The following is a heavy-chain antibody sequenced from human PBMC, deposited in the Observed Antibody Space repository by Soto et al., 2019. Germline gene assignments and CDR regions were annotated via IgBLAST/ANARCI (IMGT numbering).Heavy chain of an antibody. CDR2: INHSGST. CDR3: ASGISGYYYYYYYGMDV. CDR1: VGSVSGYY. Sequence: PSETLSLTCAVYVGSVSGYYWSWIRQPPGKGLEWIGEINHSGSTNYNPSLKSRVTISVDTSKNQFSLKLSSVTAADTAVYYCASGISGYYYYYYYGMDVWGQGTTVTVSS. D-gene: IGHD3-22*01. V-gene: IGHV4-34*01. J-gene: IGHJ6*02.